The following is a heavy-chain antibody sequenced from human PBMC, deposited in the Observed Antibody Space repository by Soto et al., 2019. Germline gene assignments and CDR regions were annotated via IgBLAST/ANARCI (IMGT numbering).Heavy chain of an antibody. CDR3: VKGAWLDY. V-gene: IGHV3-23*01. CDR1: GFTFSYA. D-gene: IGHD6-19*01. Sequence: GGSLRLSCAASGFTFSYAMSWVRQPPGKGLEWVSVISGRDDSANYADSVKGRFTISKDKSSNTLYLQMNNLRAEDTAVYYCVKGAWLDYWGQGTLVTVSS. CDR2: ISGRDDSA. J-gene: IGHJ4*02.